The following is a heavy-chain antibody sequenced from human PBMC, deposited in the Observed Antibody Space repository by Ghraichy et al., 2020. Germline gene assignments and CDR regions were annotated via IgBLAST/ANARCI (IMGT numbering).Heavy chain of an antibody. CDR3: AREGRGYSYGSFDY. CDR2: IYSGGST. V-gene: IGHV3-53*01. Sequence: GESLNISCAVSGFTVSSNYMSWVRQAPGKGLEWVSVIYSGGSTYYADSVKGRFTISRDNSKNTLYLQMNSLRAEDTAVYYCAREGRGYSYGSFDYWGQGTLVTVSS. J-gene: IGHJ4*02. D-gene: IGHD5-18*01. CDR1: GFTVSSNY.